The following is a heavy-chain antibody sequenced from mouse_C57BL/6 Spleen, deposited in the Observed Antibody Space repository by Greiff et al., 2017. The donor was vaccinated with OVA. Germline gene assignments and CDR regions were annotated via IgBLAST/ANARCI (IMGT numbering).Heavy chain of an antibody. V-gene: IGHV3-6*01. Sequence: EVKLVESGPGLVEPSQSLSLTCSVTGYSITSGYYWNWIRQFPGNKLEWMGYISYDGSNNYNPSLKNRISITRDTSKNQFFLKLNSVTTEDTATYYCAREPYYYGSSYGYAMEYWGQGTSVTVSS. J-gene: IGHJ4*01. D-gene: IGHD1-1*01. CDR3: AREPYYYGSSYGYAMEY. CDR1: GYSITSGYY. CDR2: ISYDGSN.